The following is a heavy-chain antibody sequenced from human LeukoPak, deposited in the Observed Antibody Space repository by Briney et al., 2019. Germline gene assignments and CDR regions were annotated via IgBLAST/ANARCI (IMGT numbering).Heavy chain of an antibody. CDR2: ISDDGSNK. D-gene: IGHD6-19*01. V-gene: IGHV3-30*18. CDR1: GFTFSSYG. CDR3: AKASTGMALAGVDY. J-gene: IGHJ4*02. Sequence: SGGSLRLSCAVSGFTFSSYGMHWVRQAPGKGLEWVAVISDDGSNKYYADSVKGRFTISRDNSNNTLFLHLNSLRAEDTAVFYCAKASTGMALAGVDYWGQGTLVSASS.